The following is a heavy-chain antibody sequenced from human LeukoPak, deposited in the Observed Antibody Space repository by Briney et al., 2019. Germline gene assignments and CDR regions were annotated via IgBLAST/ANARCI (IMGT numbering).Heavy chain of an antibody. CDR1: GGSISSDSYY. CDR2: IYTSGST. D-gene: IGHD2-2*01. CDR3: ARDRGGYCSSTSCYNEKYSSSSDDAFDI. V-gene: IGHV4-61*02. Sequence: PSQTLSLTCTVSGGSISSDSYYWSWIRQPAGKGLEWIGRIYTSGSTNYNPSLKSRVTMSVDTSKNQSSLKLSSVTAADTAVYYCARDRGGYCSSTSCYNEKYSSSSDDAFDIWGQGTMVTVSS. J-gene: IGHJ3*02.